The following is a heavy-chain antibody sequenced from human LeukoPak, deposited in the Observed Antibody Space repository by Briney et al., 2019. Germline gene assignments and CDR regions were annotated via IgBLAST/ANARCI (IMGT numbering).Heavy chain of an antibody. Sequence: GGSLRLSCAASGFTFSSYGMTWVRQAPGKGLEWVSAISGSGGSTYYADSVKGRSTISRDNSKNTLYLQTNSLRAEDTAVYYCAKFGLAGSGRYHDAFDIWGQGTMVTVSS. CDR1: GFTFSSYG. CDR2: ISGSGGST. D-gene: IGHD3-10*01. CDR3: AKFGLAGSGRYHDAFDI. V-gene: IGHV3-23*01. J-gene: IGHJ3*02.